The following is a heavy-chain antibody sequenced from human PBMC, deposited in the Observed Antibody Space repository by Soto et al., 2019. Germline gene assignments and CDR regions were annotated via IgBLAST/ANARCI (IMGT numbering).Heavy chain of an antibody. J-gene: IGHJ5*02. CDR2: ISGSGGST. Sequence: GGSLRLSCAASGFTFSSYAMSWVRQAPGKGLEWVSAISGSGGSTYYADSVMGRFTISRDTSKNTLYLQMNSLRAEDTSVYSGAKDTAEAQWFGELLSWFDPWGQGTLVTVSS. D-gene: IGHD3-10*01. CDR1: GFTFSSYA. CDR3: AKDTAEAQWFGELLSWFDP. V-gene: IGHV3-23*01.